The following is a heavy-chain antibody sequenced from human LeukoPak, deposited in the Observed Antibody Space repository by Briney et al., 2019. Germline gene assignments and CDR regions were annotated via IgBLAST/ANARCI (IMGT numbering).Heavy chain of an antibody. J-gene: IGHJ6*03. Sequence: RGSLRLPCAASGFTFSSYSMNWVRQAPGKGLEWVSYINSGSSTIYYADSVKGRFTISRDNAKNSLYLQMNSLRAEDSAMYFCARGSGGGSGTYYYYYMDVWGNGTTVTVSS. CDR3: ARGSGGGSGTYYYYYMDV. D-gene: IGHD3-10*01. V-gene: IGHV3-48*01. CDR2: INSGSSTI. CDR1: GFTFSSYS.